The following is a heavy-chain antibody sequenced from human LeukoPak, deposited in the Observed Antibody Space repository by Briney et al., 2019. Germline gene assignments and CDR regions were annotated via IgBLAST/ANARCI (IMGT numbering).Heavy chain of an antibody. Sequence: GASVKVSCKASGGTFSSYAISWVRQAPGQGLEWMGWINPNSGGTNYAQKFQGRVTMTRDTSISTAYMELSRLRSDDPAVYYCPRVSQLLYSLRYFDYWGQGTLVTVSS. J-gene: IGHJ4*02. D-gene: IGHD2-2*02. V-gene: IGHV1-2*02. CDR3: PRVSQLLYSLRYFDY. CDR1: GGTFSSYA. CDR2: INPNSGGT.